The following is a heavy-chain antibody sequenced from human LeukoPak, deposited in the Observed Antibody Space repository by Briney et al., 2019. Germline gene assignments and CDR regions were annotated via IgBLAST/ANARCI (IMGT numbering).Heavy chain of an antibody. CDR3: ARGSWYFDL. V-gene: IGHV4-39*01. CDR1: GGSISSSTYY. CDR2: IFYSGST. Sequence: SETLSLTCTVSGGSISSSTYYWGWIRQPPGKGLEWIGNIFYSGSTYYNPSLKSRITISVDTSKNQFSLRLSSMTAADTAVYYCARGSWYFDLWGRGTLVTVSS. J-gene: IGHJ2*01.